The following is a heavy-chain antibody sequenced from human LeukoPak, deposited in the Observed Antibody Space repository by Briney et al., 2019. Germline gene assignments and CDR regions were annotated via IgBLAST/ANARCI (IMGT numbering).Heavy chain of an antibody. Sequence: GGSLRLSCAASGFTFSSYSMNWVRQAPGKGLEWVSSISSSSSYIYYADSVKGRFTISRDNAKNSLYLQMNSLRAEDTAVYYCARDPRDVVVPAAIPGHRINWYFDLWGRGTLVTVSS. J-gene: IGHJ2*01. CDR2: ISSSSSYI. CDR1: GFTFSSYS. D-gene: IGHD2-2*02. CDR3: ARDPRDVVVPAAIPGHRINWYFDL. V-gene: IGHV3-21*01.